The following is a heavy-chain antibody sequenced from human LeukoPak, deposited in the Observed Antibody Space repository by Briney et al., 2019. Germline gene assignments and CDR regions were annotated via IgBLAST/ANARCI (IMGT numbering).Heavy chain of an antibody. CDR1: GYTFTGYY. V-gene: IGHV1-2*02. D-gene: IGHD6-13*01. J-gene: IGHJ6*03. CDR2: INPNSGVT. CDR3: ARGRRHWSSAAGYYYYYMDV. Sequence: ASVKVSCKASGYTFTGYYMHWVRQAPGQGLEWMGWINPNSGVTNYAQKLQGRVTISVDTSKNQFSLKLSSVTAADTAVYYCARGRRHWSSAAGYYYYYMDVWGKGTTVTVSS.